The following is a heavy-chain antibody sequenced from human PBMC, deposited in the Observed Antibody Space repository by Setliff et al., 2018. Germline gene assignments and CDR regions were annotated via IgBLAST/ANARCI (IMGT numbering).Heavy chain of an antibody. V-gene: IGHV3-48*01. CDR1: GFTFSSYS. CDR2: IASGSDTI. CDR3: ARVFCRQRCLVESYMDV. J-gene: IGHJ6*03. D-gene: IGHD3-3*01. Sequence: PGGSLRLSCAASGFTFSSYSMDWVRQAPGKGLEWVSYIASGSDTIYYADSVKGRFTISRDNAKNSLYLQMNSLRADDTAVYFCARVFCRQRCLVESYMDVWGTGTPVTVSS.